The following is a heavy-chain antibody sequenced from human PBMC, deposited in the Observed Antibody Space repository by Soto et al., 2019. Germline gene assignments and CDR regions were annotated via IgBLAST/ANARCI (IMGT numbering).Heavy chain of an antibody. CDR1: GGSISSGGYY. CDR2: IYYSGST. Sequence: TLSLTCTVSGGSISSGGYYWSWIRQHPGKGLEWIGYIYYSGSTYYNPPLKSRVTISVDTSKNQFSLKLSSVTAADTAVYYCARGFYYYDSSGYYPGGMDVWGQGTTVTVSS. J-gene: IGHJ6*02. CDR3: ARGFYYYDSSGYYPGGMDV. D-gene: IGHD3-22*01. V-gene: IGHV4-31*03.